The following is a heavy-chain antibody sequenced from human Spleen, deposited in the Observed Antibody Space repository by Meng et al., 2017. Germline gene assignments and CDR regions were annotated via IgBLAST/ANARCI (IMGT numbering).Heavy chain of an antibody. V-gene: IGHV4-39*02. CDR2: IYYGGST. CDR3: ARGPTTMAHDFDY. D-gene: IGHD4-11*01. Sequence: GSLRLSCTVSGVSVSSIGYFWNWIRQPPGKGLEWIGSIYYGGSTYYSPSLKSRVTISVDTSQNNLSLKLSSVTAADSAVYYCARGPTTMAHDFDYWGQGTLVTVSS. CDR1: GVSVSSIGYF. J-gene: IGHJ4*02.